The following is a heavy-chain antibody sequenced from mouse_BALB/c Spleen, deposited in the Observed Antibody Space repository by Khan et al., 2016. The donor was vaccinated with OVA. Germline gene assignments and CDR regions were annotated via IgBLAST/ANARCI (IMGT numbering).Heavy chain of an antibody. CDR3: ATSGHDGSNYYFGLDY. V-gene: IGHV1-7*01. J-gene: IGHJ4*01. Sequence: QVQLKRSGTELAKPGASVKMSCKASGYTFTTFWMHWMKQRPGQGLEWIGYINPTTGYTEYDQKFKDKATLTADKSSSTAYMQLSGLISEDSAVYYCATSGHDGSNYYFGLDYWGQGTSVTVSS. D-gene: IGHD1-1*01. CDR1: GYTFTTFW. CDR2: INPTTGYT.